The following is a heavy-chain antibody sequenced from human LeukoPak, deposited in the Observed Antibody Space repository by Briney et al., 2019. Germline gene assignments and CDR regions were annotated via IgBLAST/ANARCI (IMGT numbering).Heavy chain of an antibody. J-gene: IGHJ3*02. CDR1: GGSISSYY. Sequence: PPETLSLTCTVSGGSISSYYWSWIRQPPGKGLEWIGYIYYSGSTNYNPSLKSRVTISVDTSKNQFSLKLSSVTAADTAVYYCARDDGGGGDAFDIWGQGTMVTVSS. D-gene: IGHD2-15*01. CDR3: ARDDGGGGDAFDI. V-gene: IGHV4-59*01. CDR2: IYYSGST.